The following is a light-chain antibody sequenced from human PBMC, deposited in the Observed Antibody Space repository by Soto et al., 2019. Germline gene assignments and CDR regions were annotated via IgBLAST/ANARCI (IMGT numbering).Light chain of an antibody. Sequence: QAVVTQPPSASGAPGQRVTISCSGSGSNIGNNYVSWYQQLPGTAPQLLIYSNDQRPSGVPDRFSGSKSGTSASLAISGLRSEDEAEYSCAAWDDNLIGVVFGGGTKVTVL. CDR3: AAWDDNLIGVV. CDR1: GSNIGNNY. J-gene: IGLJ2*01. CDR2: SND. V-gene: IGLV1-47*01.